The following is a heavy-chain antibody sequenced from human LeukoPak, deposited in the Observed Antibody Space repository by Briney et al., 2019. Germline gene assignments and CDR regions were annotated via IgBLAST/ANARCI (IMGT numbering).Heavy chain of an antibody. Sequence: ASAKVSCKASGYTFTGYYMHWVRQAPGQGLEWMGIINPSGGSTTNAQKFQGRVTMTRDTSTSTVYMELSSLRSDDTAVYYCASFLGRSYYYYGMDVWGQGTTVTVSS. V-gene: IGHV1-46*01. CDR1: GYTFTGYY. CDR2: INPSGGST. D-gene: IGHD2/OR15-2a*01. CDR3: ASFLGRSYYYYGMDV. J-gene: IGHJ6*02.